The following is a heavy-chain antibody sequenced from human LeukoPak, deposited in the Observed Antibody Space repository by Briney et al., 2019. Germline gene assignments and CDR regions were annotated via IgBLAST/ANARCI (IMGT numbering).Heavy chain of an antibody. D-gene: IGHD6-19*01. Sequence: GGSLRLSCAASGFTFSSYAMSWVRQAPGKGLEWVSAISGSGGSTYYADSVKGRSTISRDNSKNTLYPQMNSLRAEDTAVYYCAKESGIAVAGLFDYWGQGTLVTVSS. CDR1: GFTFSSYA. CDR3: AKESGIAVAGLFDY. CDR2: ISGSGGST. J-gene: IGHJ4*02. V-gene: IGHV3-23*01.